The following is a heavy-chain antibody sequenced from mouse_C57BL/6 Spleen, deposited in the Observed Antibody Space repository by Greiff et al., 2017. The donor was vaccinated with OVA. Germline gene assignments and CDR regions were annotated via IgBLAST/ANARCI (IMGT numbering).Heavy chain of an antibody. CDR1: GFTFSDYY. CDR3: ARWYYGSSYGWYFDV. V-gene: IGHV5-16*01. Sequence: EVQVVESEGGLVQPGSSMKLSCTASGFTFSDYYMAWVRQVPEKGLEWVANINYDGSSTYYLDSLKSRFIISRDNAKNILYLQMSSLKSEDTATYYCARWYYGSSYGWYFDVWGTGTTVTVSS. J-gene: IGHJ1*03. D-gene: IGHD1-1*01. CDR2: INYDGSST.